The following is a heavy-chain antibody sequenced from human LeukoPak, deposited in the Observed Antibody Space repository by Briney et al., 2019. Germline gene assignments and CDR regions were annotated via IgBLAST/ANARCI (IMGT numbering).Heavy chain of an antibody. Sequence: GGSLRLSCAASGFTFSDYYMSWIRQAPGKGLEWVSYISSSGSTIYYADSVKGRFAISRDNAKNSLYLQMNSLRAEDTALYYCAKDNSQWLVSGVYYYGMDVWGQGTTVTVSS. V-gene: IGHV3-11*01. CDR1: GFTFSDYY. CDR2: ISSSGSTI. J-gene: IGHJ6*02. D-gene: IGHD6-19*01. CDR3: AKDNSQWLVSGVYYYGMDV.